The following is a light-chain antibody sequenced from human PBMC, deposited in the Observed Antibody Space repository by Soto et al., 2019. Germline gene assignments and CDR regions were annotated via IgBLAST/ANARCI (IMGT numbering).Light chain of an antibody. J-gene: IGLJ1*01. CDR3: CSYAGSSTYV. Sequence: QSALTQPASVSGSPGQSITISCTRTINDIGSYNLVSWYQQHPGKAPQLIISEDSKRPSGISNRFSGSKSAFTASLTISALQAEDEADYYCCSYAGSSTYVFGSGTKLTVL. CDR2: EDS. V-gene: IGLV2-23*01. CDR1: INDIGSYNL.